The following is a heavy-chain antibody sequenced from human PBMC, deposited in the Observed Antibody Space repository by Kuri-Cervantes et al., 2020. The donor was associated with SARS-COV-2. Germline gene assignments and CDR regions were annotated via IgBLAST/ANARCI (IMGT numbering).Heavy chain of an antibody. D-gene: IGHD5-18*01. Sequence: GGSLRLSCAASGFTFSSYAMHWVRQAPGKGLEWVAVISYDGSNKYYADSVKGRFTISRDNAKNSLYLQMSSLRAEDTAVYYCATPRGYSYGPFDYWGQGTLVTVSS. V-gene: IGHV3-30-3*02. CDR2: ISYDGSNK. CDR1: GFTFSSYA. CDR3: ATPRGYSYGPFDY. J-gene: IGHJ4*02.